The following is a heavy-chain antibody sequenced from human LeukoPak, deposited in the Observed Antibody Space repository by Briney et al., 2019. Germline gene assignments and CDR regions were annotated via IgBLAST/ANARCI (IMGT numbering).Heavy chain of an antibody. CDR2: MNPYSGNT. Sequence: GASVKVSCKASGYTSTSYDINWVRQATGQGLEWMGWMNPYSGNTGYVQKFQGRVTMTRDTSISTAYMELSSLRSDDTAVYFCARGSSGSLGRDYWGQGTLVTVSS. CDR3: ARGSSGSLGRDY. D-gene: IGHD1-26*01. CDR1: GYTSTSYD. J-gene: IGHJ4*02. V-gene: IGHV1-8*01.